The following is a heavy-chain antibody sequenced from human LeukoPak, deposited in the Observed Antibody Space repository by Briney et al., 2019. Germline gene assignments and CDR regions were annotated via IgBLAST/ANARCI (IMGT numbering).Heavy chain of an antibody. V-gene: IGHV3-48*03. Sequence: GRSLRLSCAASGFTFSSYEMNWVRQAPGKGLESVSYISSSGTPIHYADSVKGRFTISRDNAKNSLFLQMNSLRAEDTAVYYCAREKTACGGDCYDSWGQGTLVTVSS. CDR2: ISSSGTPI. CDR3: AREKTACGGDCYDS. CDR1: GFTFSSYE. J-gene: IGHJ4*02. D-gene: IGHD2-21*01.